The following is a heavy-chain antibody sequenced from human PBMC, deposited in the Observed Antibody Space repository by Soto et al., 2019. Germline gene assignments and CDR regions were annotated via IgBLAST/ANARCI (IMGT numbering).Heavy chain of an antibody. CDR1: GGSISSGGYY. CDR2: IYYSGST. D-gene: IGHD2-15*01. V-gene: IGHV4-30-4*08. CDR3: ARCASSCSLGF. J-gene: IGHJ4*02. Sequence: PSETLSLTCTVSGGSISSGGYYWSWIRQHPGKGLEWIGYIYYSGSTYYNPSLKSRVTISVDTSKSQLSLKLSSVTAADTAVYYCARCASSCSLGFWGQGTLVTVSS.